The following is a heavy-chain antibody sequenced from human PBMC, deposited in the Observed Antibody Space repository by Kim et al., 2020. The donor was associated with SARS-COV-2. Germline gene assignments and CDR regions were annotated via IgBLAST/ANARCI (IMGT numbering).Heavy chain of an antibody. Sequence: SETLSLTCAVYGGSFSGYYWSWIRQPPGKGLEWIGEINHSGSTNYNPSLKSRLTISIDTSKNHLSLKLTSVTAADTAVYYCARGVIITGFDYWGQGTLVT. V-gene: IGHV4-34*01. J-gene: IGHJ4*02. CDR1: GGSFSGYY. CDR3: ARGVIITGFDY. CDR2: INHSGST. D-gene: IGHD3-22*01.